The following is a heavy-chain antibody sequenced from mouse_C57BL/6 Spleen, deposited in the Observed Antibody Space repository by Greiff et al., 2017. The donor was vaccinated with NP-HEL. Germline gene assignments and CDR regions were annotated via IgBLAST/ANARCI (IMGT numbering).Heavy chain of an antibody. CDR3: ARANGYYYGSEGYFDV. CDR2: IDPSDSYT. Sequence: QVQLQQPGAELVMPGASVKLSCKASGYTFTSYWMHWVKQRPGQGLEWIGEIDPSDSYTNYNQKFKGKSTLTVDKSSSTAYMQLSSLTSEDAAVYYCARANGYYYGSEGYFDVWGTGTTVTVSS. J-gene: IGHJ1*03. CDR1: GYTFTSYW. D-gene: IGHD1-1*01. V-gene: IGHV1-69*01.